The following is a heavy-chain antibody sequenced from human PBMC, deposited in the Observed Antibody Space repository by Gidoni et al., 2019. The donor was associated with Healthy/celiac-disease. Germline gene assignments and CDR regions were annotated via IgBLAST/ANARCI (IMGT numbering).Heavy chain of an antibody. D-gene: IGHD2-2*02. CDR1: GGSISRSNW. Sequence: QVQLQESGPGLVKPSGTLSLTCAVSGGSISRSNWWSWVRQPPGKGLEWIGEIYHSGSTNYNPSLKSRVTISVDKSKNQFSLKLSSVTAADTAVYYCARFSCSSTSCYTYYGMDVWGQGTTVTVSS. J-gene: IGHJ6*02. CDR3: ARFSCSSTSCYTYYGMDV. CDR2: IYHSGST. V-gene: IGHV4-4*02.